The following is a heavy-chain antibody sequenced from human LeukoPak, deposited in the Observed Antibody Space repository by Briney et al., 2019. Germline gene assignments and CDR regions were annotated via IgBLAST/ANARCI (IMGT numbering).Heavy chain of an antibody. CDR3: ARGGNRFGGFYFDY. Sequence: SETLSLTCTVSADSLSSGGHYWAWIRQFPGKGLESIGFIHHSGRSRHNPSLKDRVAISVDTSRKQFALKLSSVTAADTAMYYCARGGNRFGGFYFDYWGQGIQVIVSS. J-gene: IGHJ4*02. D-gene: IGHD3-10*01. CDR1: ADSLSSGGHY. CDR2: IHHSGRS. V-gene: IGHV4-31*03.